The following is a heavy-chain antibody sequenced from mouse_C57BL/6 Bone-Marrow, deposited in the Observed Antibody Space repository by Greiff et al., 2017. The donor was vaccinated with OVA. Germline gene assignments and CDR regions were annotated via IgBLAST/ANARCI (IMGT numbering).Heavy chain of an antibody. CDR3: ARGDGYYVSWFAY. CDR2: IWTGGGT. Sequence: VKLMESGPGLVAPSQSLSITCTVSGFSLTSYAISWVRQPPGKGLEWLGVIWTGGGTNYNSALKSRLSISKDNSKSQVFVKMNGLQTDDTARYYCARGDGYYVSWFAYWGQGTLVTVSA. D-gene: IGHD2-3*01. J-gene: IGHJ3*01. CDR1: GFSLTSYA. V-gene: IGHV2-9-1*01.